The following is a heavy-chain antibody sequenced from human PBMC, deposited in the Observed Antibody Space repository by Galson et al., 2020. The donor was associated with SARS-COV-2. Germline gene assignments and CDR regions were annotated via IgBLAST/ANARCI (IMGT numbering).Heavy chain of an antibody. CDR3: AGCPGPYYYGMDV. J-gene: IGHJ6*02. V-gene: IGHV1-24*01. Sequence: GESLKISCKVSGYTLTELSMHWVRQAPGKGLEWMGGFDPEDGETIYAQKFQGRVTMTEDTSTDTAYMELSSLRSEDTAVYYCAGCPGPYYYGMDVWGQGTTVTVSS. D-gene: IGHD3-10*01. CDR1: GYTLTELS. CDR2: FDPEDGET.